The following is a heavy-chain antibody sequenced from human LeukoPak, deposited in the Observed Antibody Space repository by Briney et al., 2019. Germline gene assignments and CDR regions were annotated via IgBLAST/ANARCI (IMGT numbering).Heavy chain of an antibody. CDR1: GGSISGYY. CDR3: ARDESFDY. V-gene: IGHV4-59*01. CDR2: IYYSGST. J-gene: IGHJ4*02. Sequence: PSETLSLTCTVSGGSISGYYWSWIRQPPGKGLEWIGYIYYSGSTNYNPSLKSRVTISVDTSKNQFSLKLSSVTAADTAVYYCARDESFDYWGQGTLVTVSS.